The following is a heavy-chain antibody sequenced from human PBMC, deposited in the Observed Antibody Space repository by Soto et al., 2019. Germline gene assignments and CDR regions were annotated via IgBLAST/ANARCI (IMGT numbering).Heavy chain of an antibody. J-gene: IGHJ4*02. V-gene: IGHV3-23*01. D-gene: IGHD3-22*01. CDR2: ISGSGENT. CDR1: GFIFSTYA. CDR3: ACFNYYDRNGYSYVETPHGPIGDN. Sequence: GGSLRLSCAASGFIFSTYAMNWVRQAPGKGLEWVSVISGSGENTYYADSVKGRFTISRDNSKTTLYLQMNSLRAEDTAVYYCACFNYYDRNGYSYVETPHGPIGDNWGQGTLVTVS.